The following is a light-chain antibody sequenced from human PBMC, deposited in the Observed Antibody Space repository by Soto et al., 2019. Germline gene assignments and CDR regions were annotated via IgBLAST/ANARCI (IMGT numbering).Light chain of an antibody. CDR1: QDIGND. CDR2: AAS. Sequence: ATQMTQSPSSLSASVGDRVTITCRASQDIGNDLGWYQQKPGKAPNLLIYAASSLQSGVPSRFSGSGSGTDFTLTISSLQPEDCATYYCQQTLSFPPTFGQGTKV. CDR3: QQTLSFPPT. J-gene: IGKJ1*01. V-gene: IGKV1-6*01.